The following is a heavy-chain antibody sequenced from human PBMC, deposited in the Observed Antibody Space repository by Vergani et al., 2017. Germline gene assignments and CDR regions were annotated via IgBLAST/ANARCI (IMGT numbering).Heavy chain of an antibody. CDR1: GFPFSSYE. CDR2: ISSSGSTI. V-gene: IGHV3-48*03. Sequence: EVQLVESGGGLVQPGGSLRLSCAASGFPFSSYEMNWVRQAPGKGLEWVSYISSSGSTIYDADSVKGRFTISRDNAKNSLYLQMNSLRAEDTAVYYCARDDDLILDGMDVWGQGTTVTVSS. D-gene: IGHD2-15*01. J-gene: IGHJ6*02. CDR3: ARDDDLILDGMDV.